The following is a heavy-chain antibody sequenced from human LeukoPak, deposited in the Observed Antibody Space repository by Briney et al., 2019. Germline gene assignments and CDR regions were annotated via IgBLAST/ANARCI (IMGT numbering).Heavy chain of an antibody. CDR2: IIPIFGTA. J-gene: IGHJ5*02. CDR3: ARNPPGLRYHTTGGWFDP. CDR1: GGTFSSYA. V-gene: IGHV1-69*13. D-gene: IGHD3-9*01. Sequence: ASVKVSCKASGGTFSSYAISWVRQAPGQGLEWMGGIIPIFGTANYAQKFQGRVTITADESTSTAYMELSSLRSEDTAVYYCARNPPGLRYHTTGGWFDPWGQGTLVTVSS.